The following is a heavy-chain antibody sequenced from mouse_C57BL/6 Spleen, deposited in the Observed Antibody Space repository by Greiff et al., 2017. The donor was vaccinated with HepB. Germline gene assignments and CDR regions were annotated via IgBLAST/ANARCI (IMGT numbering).Heavy chain of an antibody. D-gene: IGHD1-1*01. V-gene: IGHV1-81*01. Sequence: VQLQESGAELARPGASVKLSCKASGYTFTSYGISWVKQRTGQGLEWIGEIYPRSGNTYYNEKFKGKATLTADKSSSTAYMELSSLTSEDSAVYFCARVTTVVANYAMDYWGQGTSVTVSS. J-gene: IGHJ4*01. CDR2: IYPRSGNT. CDR3: ARVTTVVANYAMDY. CDR1: GYTFTSYG.